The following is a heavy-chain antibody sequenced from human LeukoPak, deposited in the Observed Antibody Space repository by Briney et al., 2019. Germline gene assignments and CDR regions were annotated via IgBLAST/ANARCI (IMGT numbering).Heavy chain of an antibody. Sequence: GGSLRLSCAASGFTFSSYWLSWVRQAPGKGLEWVANINQDGSEKYYVDSVKGRFTISRDNAKNSLYLQMYSLRAEDTAMYYCARVRHLDFWGQGTLVTVSS. J-gene: IGHJ4*02. CDR1: GFTFSSYW. CDR2: INQDGSEK. CDR3: ARVRHLDF. V-gene: IGHV3-7*01.